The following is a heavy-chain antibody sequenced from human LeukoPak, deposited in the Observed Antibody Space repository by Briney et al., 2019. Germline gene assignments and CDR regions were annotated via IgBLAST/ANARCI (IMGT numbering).Heavy chain of an antibody. CDR3: AREYSASEH. J-gene: IGHJ1*01. V-gene: IGHV1-2*02. CDR2: IDPTTGNT. CDR1: GYTFVGYY. Sequence: ASVKVSCKASGYTFVGYYLHWVRQAPGQGLEWMAWIDPTTGNTHYAQKFQGRITVTRDTSISTTYMELSWLTSDDTALYYCAREYSASEHWGQGTLVTVSS. D-gene: IGHD4-11*01.